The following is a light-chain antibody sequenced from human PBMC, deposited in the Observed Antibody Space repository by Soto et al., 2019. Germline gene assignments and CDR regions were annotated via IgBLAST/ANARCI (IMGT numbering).Light chain of an antibody. J-gene: IGKJ3*01. CDR2: GAS. Sequence: PGERATLSCRASQSVSRNSLAWYQQQPGQAPRLLIYGASSRATDIPDRFSGSGSGTDFTLIVSRLEPEDFAVYFCQQYGTSPTTFGPGTKVDIK. V-gene: IGKV3-20*01. CDR1: QSVSRNS. CDR3: QQYGTSPTT.